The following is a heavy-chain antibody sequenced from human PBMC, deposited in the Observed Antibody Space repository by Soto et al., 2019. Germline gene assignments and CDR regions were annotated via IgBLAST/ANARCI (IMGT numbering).Heavy chain of an antibody. CDR1: GGSISSGGYY. CDR3: ARADIVVVPAAITQRAGYCYYMDV. V-gene: IGHV4-31*03. J-gene: IGHJ6*03. Sequence: SETLSLTCTVSGGSISSGGYYWSWIRQHPGKGLEWIGYIYYSGSTYYNPSLKSRVTISVDTSKNQFSLKLSSVTAADTAVYYCARADIVVVPAAITQRAGYCYYMDVWGKGTTVTVS. CDR2: IYYSGST. D-gene: IGHD2-2*02.